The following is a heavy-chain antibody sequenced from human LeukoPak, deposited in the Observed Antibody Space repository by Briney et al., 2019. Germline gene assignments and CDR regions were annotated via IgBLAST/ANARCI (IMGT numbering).Heavy chain of an antibody. CDR1: GYTLTELS. CDR2: FDPEDGET. J-gene: IGHJ3*02. V-gene: IGHV1-24*01. Sequence: ASVKVSCKVSGYTLTELSMHWVRQAPGKGLEWMGGFDPEDGETIYAQKFQGRVTMTEDTSTDTAYMELSSPRSEDTAVYYCATGLPYSSGSYSAFDIWGQGTMLTVSS. D-gene: IGHD1-26*01. CDR3: ATGLPYSSGSYSAFDI.